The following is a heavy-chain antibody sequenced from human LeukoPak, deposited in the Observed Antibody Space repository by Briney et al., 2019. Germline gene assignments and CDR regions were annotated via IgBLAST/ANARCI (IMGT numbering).Heavy chain of an antibody. V-gene: IGHV1-2*02. CDR3: ARVDLSYYYYGMDV. CDR2: INPNSGGT. J-gene: IGHJ6*02. CDR1: GYTFTCYY. D-gene: IGHD2/OR15-2a*01. Sequence: VASVKVSCKASGYTFTCYYMHWVRQAAGQGLEWMGWINPNSGGTNYAQKFQGRVTMTRDTSISTAYMELSRLRSDDTAVYYCARVDLSYYYYGMDVWGQGTTVTVSS.